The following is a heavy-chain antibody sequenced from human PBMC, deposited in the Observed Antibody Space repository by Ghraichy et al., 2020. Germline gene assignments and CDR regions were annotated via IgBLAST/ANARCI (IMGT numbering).Heavy chain of an antibody. D-gene: IGHD2-2*01. V-gene: IGHV3-23*01. CDR2: ISGSGGST. Sequence: GGSLRLSCAASGFTFSSSAMTWVRQAPGKGLEWVSVISGSGGSTYYADSVKGRFTISIDNSNNTLFLQMNSLRADDTAVYYCTRRYCSGTNCYHFDYWGQGTLVTVSS. J-gene: IGHJ4*02. CDR1: GFTFSSSA. CDR3: TRRYCSGTNCYHFDY.